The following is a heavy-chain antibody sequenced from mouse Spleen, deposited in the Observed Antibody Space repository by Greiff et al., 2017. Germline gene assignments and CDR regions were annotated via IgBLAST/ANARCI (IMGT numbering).Heavy chain of an antibody. Sequence: EVMLVESGGGLVKLGGSLKLSCAASGFTFSSYAMSWVRQTPEKRLEWVATISSGGGNTYYPDSVKGRFTISRDNAKNTLYLQMSSLKSEDTAMYYCARHGGNYPLYWGQGTTLTVSS. V-gene: IGHV5-9*01. CDR3: ARHGGNYPLY. CDR1: GFTFSSYA. CDR2: ISSGGGNT. D-gene: IGHD2-1*01. J-gene: IGHJ2*01.